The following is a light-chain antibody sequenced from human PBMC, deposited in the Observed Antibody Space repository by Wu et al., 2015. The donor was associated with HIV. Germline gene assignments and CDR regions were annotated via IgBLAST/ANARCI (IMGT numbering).Light chain of an antibody. Sequence: EIVLTQSPGTLSLSPGERATLSCRASESMSSTYLAWYQQKPGQAPRLLIYGASTRASGFPDRFSGSGSETDFTLTISSMQSEDFAVYFCQQYDARPYTFGQGTKLEVK. CDR2: GAS. V-gene: IGKV3-20*01. CDR1: ESMSSTY. CDR3: QQYDARPYT. J-gene: IGKJ2*01.